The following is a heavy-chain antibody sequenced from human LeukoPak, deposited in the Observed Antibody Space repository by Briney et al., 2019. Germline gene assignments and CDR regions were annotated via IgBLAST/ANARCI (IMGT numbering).Heavy chain of an antibody. CDR3: ARDMHSNYYYYYYMDV. CDR1: GFTFSSYS. D-gene: IGHD4-11*01. V-gene: IGHV3-48*04. CDR2: ISSSSSTI. J-gene: IGHJ6*03. Sequence: GGSLRLSCAASGFTFSSYSMNWVRQAPGKGLEWVSYISSSSSTIYYADSVKGRFTISRDNAKNSLYLQMNSLRAEDTAVYYCARDMHSNYYYYYYMDVWGKGTTVTVSS.